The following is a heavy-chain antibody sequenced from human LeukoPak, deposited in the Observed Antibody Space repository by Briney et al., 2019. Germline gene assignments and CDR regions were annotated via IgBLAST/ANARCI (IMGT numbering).Heavy chain of an antibody. Sequence: SETLSLTCAVYGGSLSGYYWSWIRQAPGKGLEWIGEINHSGSTNYNPSLKSRVTISVDTSKNQFSLKLSSVTAADTAVYYCARRYDYVWGSYRLSLTTFDYWGQGTLVTVSS. CDR3: ARRYDYVWGSYRLSLTTFDY. V-gene: IGHV4-34*01. D-gene: IGHD3-16*02. CDR1: GGSLSGYY. CDR2: INHSGST. J-gene: IGHJ4*02.